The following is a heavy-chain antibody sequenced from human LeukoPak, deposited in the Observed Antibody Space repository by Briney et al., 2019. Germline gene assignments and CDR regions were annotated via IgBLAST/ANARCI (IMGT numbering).Heavy chain of an antibody. J-gene: IGHJ6*02. D-gene: IGHD6-19*01. CDR2: ISGSGGST. V-gene: IGHV3-23*01. CDR1: GFTFSSYA. CDR3: ARDLVPGPHYYYGMDV. Sequence: GGSLRLSCAASGFTFSSYAMSWVRQAPGKGLEWVSAISGSGGSTYYADSVKGRFTISRDNSKDTLYLQMNSLRAEDTAVYYCARDLVPGPHYYYGMDVWGQGTTVTVSS.